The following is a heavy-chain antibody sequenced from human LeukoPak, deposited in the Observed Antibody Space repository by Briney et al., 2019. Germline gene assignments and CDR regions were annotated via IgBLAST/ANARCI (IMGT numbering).Heavy chain of an antibody. CDR1: GASISGYS. V-gene: IGHV4-4*07. Sequence: SETLSLTCTVSGASISGYSWSWIRQPAGKGLEWIGRIYTSGSTNYNPSLKSRVTMSVDTSKNHYSLKLSSVTAADTAVYYCARDRVRDYFDFWGQGTLVTVSS. CDR2: IYTSGST. CDR3: ARDRVRDYFDF. D-gene: IGHD3-10*01. J-gene: IGHJ4*02.